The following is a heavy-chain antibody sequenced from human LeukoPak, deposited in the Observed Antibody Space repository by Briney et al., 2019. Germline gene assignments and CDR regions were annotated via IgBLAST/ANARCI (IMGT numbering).Heavy chain of an antibody. CDR1: GGSIGGGGYY. D-gene: IGHD2-21*02. CDR3: ARGLLFSWFDP. J-gene: IGHJ5*02. V-gene: IGHV4-31*03. CDR2: IYYSGST. Sequence: PSETLSLTCTVSGGSIGGGGYYWSWIRQHPGKGLEWIGYIYYSGSTYYNPSLKSRVTISVDTSKNQFSLKLSSVTAADTAVYYCARGLLFSWFDPWGQGTLVTVSS.